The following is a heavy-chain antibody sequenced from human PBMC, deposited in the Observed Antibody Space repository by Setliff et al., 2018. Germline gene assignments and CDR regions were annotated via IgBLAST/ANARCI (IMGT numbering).Heavy chain of an antibody. Sequence: GGSLRLSCAASGFTFSSFWMAWVRQSPGRGLEWVANINQDGSSKFYVDSVKGRFSVARDNGKNSLYLQMNSLKAEDTAVYYCSRASKGLYCGSDCFYTFDSWGPGTLVTGSS. D-gene: IGHD2-21*02. CDR2: INQDGSSK. V-gene: IGHV3-7*01. J-gene: IGHJ4*02. CDR1: GFTFSSFW. CDR3: SRASKGLYCGSDCFYTFDS.